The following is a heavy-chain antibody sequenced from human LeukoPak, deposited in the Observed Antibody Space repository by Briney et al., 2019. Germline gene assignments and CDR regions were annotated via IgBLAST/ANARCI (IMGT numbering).Heavy chain of an antibody. CDR2: ISHDGGNK. CDR1: GFAFSQFP. Sequence: GRSLRLSCVASGFAFSQFPVHWVRQAPGKRLEWVAFISHDGGNKKYGDSVKGRFTISRDNSKNTVYLRMNSLRPEDTALYYCARDKSYFGSGNYHYFDSWGQGALVIVSS. V-gene: IGHV3-30*03. D-gene: IGHD3-10*01. J-gene: IGHJ4*02. CDR3: ARDKSYFGSGNYHYFDS.